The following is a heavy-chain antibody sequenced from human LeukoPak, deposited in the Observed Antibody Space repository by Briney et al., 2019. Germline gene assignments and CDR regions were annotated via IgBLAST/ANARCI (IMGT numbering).Heavy chain of an antibody. CDR3: ARDTGYGFDY. V-gene: IGHV3-7*01. CDR2: IKQDGNEK. CDR1: GFTLSSYW. Sequence: GGSLRLSCAASGFTLSSYWMSWVRQAPGKGLEWVANIKQDGNEKYYVDSVKGRFTISRDNAKNSLYVQMNSLRAEDTAVYYCARDTGYGFDYWGQGTLVTVSS. D-gene: IGHD5-18*01. J-gene: IGHJ4*02.